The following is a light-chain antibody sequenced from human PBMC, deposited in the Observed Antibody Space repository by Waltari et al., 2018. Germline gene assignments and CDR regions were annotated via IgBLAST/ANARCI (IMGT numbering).Light chain of an antibody. V-gene: IGLV2-8*01. CDR1: STDVGGYNY. CDR3: SSYAGSNHLV. Sequence: QSALTQPPSASGSPGPSVTISCTGPSTDVGGYNYVSWYQHHPGKAHKLMVYEVNKRPSGVPDRFSGSKSGNTASLTVSGLQAEDESDYYCSSYAGSNHLVFGGGTKLTVL. J-gene: IGLJ3*02. CDR2: EVN.